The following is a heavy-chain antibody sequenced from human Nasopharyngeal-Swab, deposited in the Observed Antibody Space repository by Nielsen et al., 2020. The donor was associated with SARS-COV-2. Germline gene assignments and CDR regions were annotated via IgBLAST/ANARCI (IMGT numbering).Heavy chain of an antibody. J-gene: IGHJ4*02. CDR3: AKGLSGYCSGGSCYPDY. D-gene: IGHD2-15*01. CDR1: GFTFSSYG. CDR2: IYSGGSST. V-gene: IGHV3-23*03. Sequence: GESLKISCAASGFTFSSYGMSWVRQAPGKGLEWVSAIYSGGSSTYYADSVKGRFTISRDNSKNTLYLQVNSLRAEDTAVYYCAKGLSGYCSGGSCYPDYWGQGTLVTVSS.